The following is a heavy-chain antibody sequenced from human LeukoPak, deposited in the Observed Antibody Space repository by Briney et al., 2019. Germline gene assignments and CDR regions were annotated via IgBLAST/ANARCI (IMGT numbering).Heavy chain of an antibody. J-gene: IGHJ4*02. Sequence: GGSLRLSCTASGFTFSGSSMQWVRQASGKGLVWVGRIGSKASSYATVYAASVKGTFTIFRDDSKNTAYLQMNSLKTEDTAVYYCTRDSSGYNFDYWGQGTVVTVSS. V-gene: IGHV3-73*01. CDR1: GFTFSGSS. CDR3: TRDSSGYNFDY. D-gene: IGHD3-22*01. CDR2: IGSKASSYAT.